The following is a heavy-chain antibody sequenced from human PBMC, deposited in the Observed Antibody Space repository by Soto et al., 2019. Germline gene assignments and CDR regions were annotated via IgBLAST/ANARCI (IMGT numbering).Heavy chain of an antibody. CDR2: IYYSGST. J-gene: IGHJ4*02. D-gene: IGHD3-16*01. V-gene: IGHV4-31*03. CDR1: GGSISRGGHY. CDR3: AGDPHDSSCPCGGYFDY. Sequence: QVQLQESGPGLVKPSQTLSLTCTVSGGSISRGGHYWTWIRQHPGKDLEWIRYIYYSGSTYYNPSLKRRVTISVVTSKNQFSLDVNSGTAADTAVYYCAGDPHDSSCPCGGYFDYWGQGTLVTVSS.